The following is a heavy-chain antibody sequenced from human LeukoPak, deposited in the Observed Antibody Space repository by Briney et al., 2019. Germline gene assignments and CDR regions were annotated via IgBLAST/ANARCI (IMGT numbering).Heavy chain of an antibody. CDR2: ISWNSGSI. CDR1: GSTFDDYA. CDR3: ATLDV. V-gene: IGHV3-9*01. J-gene: IGHJ6*02. Sequence: GGSLRLSCAASGSTFDDYAMHWVRQAPGKGLEWVSGISWNSGSIGYADSVKGRFTISRDNAKNSLYLQMNSLRAEDTALYYCATLDVWGQGTTVTVSS.